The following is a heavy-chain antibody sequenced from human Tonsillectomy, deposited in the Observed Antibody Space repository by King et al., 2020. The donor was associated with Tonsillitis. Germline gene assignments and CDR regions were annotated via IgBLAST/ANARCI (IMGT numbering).Heavy chain of an antibody. CDR1: GGSISSSSYY. J-gene: IGHJ3*02. Sequence: QLQESGPGLVKPSETLSLTCTVSGGSISSSSYYWGWIRQPPGKGLEWIGSIYYSGSTYYNPSLKSRVTISVDTSKNQFSLKLSSVTAAVTAVYSCARRADTAMVSQWLQTTNDAFDIWGQGTMVTVSS. CDR2: IYYSGST. V-gene: IGHV4-39*01. CDR3: ARRADTAMVSQWLQTTNDAFDI. D-gene: IGHD5-18*01.